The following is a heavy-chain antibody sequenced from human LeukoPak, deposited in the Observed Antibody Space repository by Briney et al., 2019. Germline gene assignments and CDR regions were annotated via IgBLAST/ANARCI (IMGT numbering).Heavy chain of an antibody. CDR3: ARDPLVVAARGDYYYYGVDV. D-gene: IGHD2-15*01. J-gene: IGHJ6*02. CDR2: IYYSGST. V-gene: IGHV4-59*01. Sequence: SETLSLTCTVSGGSISSYYWSWIRQPPGKGLEWIGYIYYSGSTNYNPSPKSRVTISVDTSKNQFSLKLSSVTAADTAVYYCARDPLVVAARGDYYYYGVDVWGQGTTVTVSS. CDR1: GGSISSYY.